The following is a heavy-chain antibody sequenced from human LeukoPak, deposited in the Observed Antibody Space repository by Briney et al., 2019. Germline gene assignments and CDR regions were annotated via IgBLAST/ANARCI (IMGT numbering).Heavy chain of an antibody. J-gene: IGHJ4*02. Sequence: GASVKVSCKVSGYTLTELSMYWVRQAPGKGLEWMGGFDPEDGETIYAQKFQGRVTMTEDTSTDTAYMELSSLRSEDTAVYYCATVSSGYPDAFDYWGQGTLVTVSS. CDR3: ATVSSGYPDAFDY. V-gene: IGHV1-24*01. CDR2: FDPEDGET. CDR1: GYTLTELS. D-gene: IGHD5-12*01.